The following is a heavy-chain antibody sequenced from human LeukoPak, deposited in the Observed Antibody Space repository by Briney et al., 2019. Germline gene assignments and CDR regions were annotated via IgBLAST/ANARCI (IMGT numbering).Heavy chain of an antibody. Sequence: PSETLSVTCIVSGGSISSHYWSWIRQPPGKGLECIGNIYYSGSTNYNPSLKSRVTISVDTSKNQFSLKLSSVTAADTAVYYCARVPLVVVPAATNNWFDPWGQGTLVTVSS. J-gene: IGHJ5*02. D-gene: IGHD2-2*01. CDR2: IYYSGST. CDR3: ARVPLVVVPAATNNWFDP. V-gene: IGHV4-59*08. CDR1: GGSISSHY.